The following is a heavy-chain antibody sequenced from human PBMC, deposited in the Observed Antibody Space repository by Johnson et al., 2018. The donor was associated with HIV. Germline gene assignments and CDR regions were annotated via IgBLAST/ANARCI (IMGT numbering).Heavy chain of an antibody. Sequence: QVQLVESGGGVVQPGRSLRLSCAASGFTFSSYAMHWVRQAPGKGLEWVAVMSYDGTAEKHADSVRGRFTISRDNSKRTLYLQMNSLRAEDTAVYYCAKDRVGATSPQAQNAFDIWGQGTMVTVSS. V-gene: IGHV3-30*04. J-gene: IGHJ3*02. CDR1: GFTFSSYA. D-gene: IGHD1-26*01. CDR2: MSYDGTAE. CDR3: AKDRVGATSPQAQNAFDI.